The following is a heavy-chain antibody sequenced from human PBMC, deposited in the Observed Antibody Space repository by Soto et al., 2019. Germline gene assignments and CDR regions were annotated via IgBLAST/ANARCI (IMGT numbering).Heavy chain of an antibody. V-gene: IGHV4-59*02. CDR2: IYHDGNT. Sequence: SETLSLTCTVSGASVRSYYWSWLRQSPWKGLERIAYIYHDGNTNSHPSLRSRVAISIDTSKNQFSLGLSSVTAADTAIYYCANIVWGGASFGNWGQGALVAVSS. CDR3: ANIVWGGASFGN. D-gene: IGHD3-16*01. J-gene: IGHJ4*02. CDR1: GASVRSYY.